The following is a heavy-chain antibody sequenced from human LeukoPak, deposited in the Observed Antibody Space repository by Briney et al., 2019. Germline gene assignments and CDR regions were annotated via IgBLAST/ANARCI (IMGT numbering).Heavy chain of an antibody. J-gene: IGHJ6*03. Sequence: GGSLRLSCAASGFIFSSYGMHWVRQAPGKGLEWVASIRYDGSDKDYADSVKGRFSISRDNSKNTPYLQMNSLRPEDTALYYCAEEGGAARPRGYFYYMDAWGKGTTVTVSS. CDR1: GFIFSSYG. CDR2: IRYDGSDK. V-gene: IGHV3-30*02. D-gene: IGHD6-6*01. CDR3: AEEGGAARPRGYFYYMDA.